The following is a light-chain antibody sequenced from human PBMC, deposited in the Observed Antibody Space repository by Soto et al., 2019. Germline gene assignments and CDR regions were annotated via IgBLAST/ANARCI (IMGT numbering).Light chain of an antibody. CDR2: DAS. CDR3: QQYNTYSGT. Sequence: DIQMTQSPSTLSASLGDRVTITCRASQSISGWLAWYQQKPGKAPKVLIFDASSLQSGVPSRFSGSASGTEFTLTINSLQPDDFATYYCQQYNTYSGTFGQGTRWISN. CDR1: QSISGW. J-gene: IGKJ1*01. V-gene: IGKV1-5*01.